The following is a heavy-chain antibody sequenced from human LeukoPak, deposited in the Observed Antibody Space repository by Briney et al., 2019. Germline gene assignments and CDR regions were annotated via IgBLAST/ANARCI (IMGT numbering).Heavy chain of an antibody. V-gene: IGHV3-7*01. J-gene: IGHJ6*01. CDR2: IKQDGSEK. CDR1: GFTFSSYG. CDR3: VRGMDV. Sequence: GGSLRLSCAASGFTFSSYGMHWVRQAPGKGLEWVANIKQDGSEKYYVDSVKGRFTVSRDNAKNSLYLQMNGVRAEDTAVYYCVRGMDVWGQGTTVTVSS.